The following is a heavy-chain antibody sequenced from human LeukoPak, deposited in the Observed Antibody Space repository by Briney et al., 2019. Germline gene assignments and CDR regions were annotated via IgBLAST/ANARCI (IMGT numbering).Heavy chain of an antibody. CDR3: ARDDPDGANDY. Sequence: SETLSLTCTVSAGCISSGDYYWSWIRQPPGKGLEWIGYIYYSGSTYYNPSLKSRVTISVDTSKNQFSLKLSSVTAADTAVYYCARDDPDGANDYWGQGTLVTVSS. CDR2: IYYSGST. J-gene: IGHJ4*02. V-gene: IGHV4-30-4*01. CDR1: AGCISSGDYY. D-gene: IGHD3-16*01.